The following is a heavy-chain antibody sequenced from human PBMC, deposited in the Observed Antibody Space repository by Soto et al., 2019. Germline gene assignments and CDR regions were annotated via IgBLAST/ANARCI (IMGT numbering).Heavy chain of an antibody. CDR2: FSGSGGGT. Sequence: GGSLRLSCAASGFSFSTSAMRWVRQAPGKGLEWVSLFSGSGGGTYYADSVKGRFTISRDNSKNTLYLHMNTLRSEDTAVYYCAKEMGAVAGPLDYRGQGTLGTVSS. D-gene: IGHD6-19*01. V-gene: IGHV3-23*01. J-gene: IGHJ4*02. CDR1: GFSFSTSA. CDR3: AKEMGAVAGPLDY.